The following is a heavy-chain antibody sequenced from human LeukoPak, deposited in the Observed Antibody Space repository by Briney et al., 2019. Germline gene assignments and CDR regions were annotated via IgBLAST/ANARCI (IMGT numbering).Heavy chain of an antibody. CDR2: IYYSGST. J-gene: IGHJ6*03. Sequence: TPSETLSLTCTVSGGSISSYYWSWIRQPPGKGLEWIWYIYYSGSTNYNPSLKSRVTISVDTSKNPFSLKLSSVTAADTAVYYCARDLSAIAVSGIDYYYSYMDVWGKGTTVTVSS. CDR3: ARDLSAIAVSGIDYYYSYMDV. V-gene: IGHV4-59*12. D-gene: IGHD6-19*01. CDR1: GGSISSYY.